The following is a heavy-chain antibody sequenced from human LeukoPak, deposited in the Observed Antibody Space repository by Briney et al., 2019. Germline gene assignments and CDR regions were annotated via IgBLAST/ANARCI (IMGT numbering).Heavy chain of an antibody. CDR1: GFTFSSYS. V-gene: IGHV3-48*04. J-gene: IGHJ4*02. D-gene: IGHD4-17*01. Sequence: GGSLRLSCAASGFTFSSYSMNWVRQAPGKGLEWVSYISNSSSPIYYADSVKGRFTISRDNAKNSLYLQMNSLRAEDTAVYYCARAGDYGDYVFDYWGQGTLVTVSS. CDR3: ARAGDYGDYVFDY. CDR2: ISNSSSPI.